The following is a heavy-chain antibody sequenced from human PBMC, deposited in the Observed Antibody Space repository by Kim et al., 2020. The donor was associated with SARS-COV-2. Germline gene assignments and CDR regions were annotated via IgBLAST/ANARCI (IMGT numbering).Heavy chain of an antibody. V-gene: IGHV3-30*04. J-gene: IGHJ4*02. CDR2: ISYDGSNK. Sequence: GGSLRLSCAASGFTFSSYAMHWVRQAPGKGLEWVAVISYDGSNKYYADSVKGRFTISRDNSKNTLYLQMNSLRAEDTAVYYCARGRNDFDYWGQGTLVTVSS. CDR1: GFTFSSYA. CDR3: ARGRNDFDY.